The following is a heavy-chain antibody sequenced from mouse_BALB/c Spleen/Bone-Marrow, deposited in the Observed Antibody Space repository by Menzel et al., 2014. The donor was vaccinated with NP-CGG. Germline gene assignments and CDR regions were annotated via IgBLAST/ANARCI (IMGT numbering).Heavy chain of an antibody. D-gene: IGHD2-4*01. Sequence: QVQLQQSGAELAKPGASVKMSCKASGYTFTSCWMHWVKQRPGQGLEWIGYINPSTGYTEYNQKFKDKATLTADKSSSTAYMQLSSLTSEDSAVYYCARCPYYDYDGFAYWGQGTLVAVSA. CDR2: INPSTGYT. CDR1: GYTFTSCW. CDR3: ARCPYYDYDGFAY. V-gene: IGHV1-7*01. J-gene: IGHJ3*01.